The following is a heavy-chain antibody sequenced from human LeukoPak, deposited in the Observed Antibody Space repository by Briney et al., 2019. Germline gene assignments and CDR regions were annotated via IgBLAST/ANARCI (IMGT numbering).Heavy chain of an antibody. J-gene: IGHJ6*02. Sequence: SVKLSCMASGGTFSSYTISWVRQAPGQGLEWMGRIIPILGIANYAQKFQGRVTITADKSTSTAYMELSSLRSEDTAVYYCARELVVVAAPRYYYYGMDVWGQGTTVTVSS. D-gene: IGHD2-15*01. CDR3: ARELVVVAAPRYYYYGMDV. CDR1: GGTFSSYT. CDR2: IIPILGIA. V-gene: IGHV1-69*04.